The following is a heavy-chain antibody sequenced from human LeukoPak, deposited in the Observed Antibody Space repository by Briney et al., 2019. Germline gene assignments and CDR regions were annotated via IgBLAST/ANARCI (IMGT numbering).Heavy chain of an antibody. Sequence: PSETLSLTCTVSDGSISPYYWSWIRLPPGKGLEWVGYIFYSGSTNYNPSLKSRVTISLDASKNQFSLKLSSVTAADTAVYYCASEAVAGTGIDYWGQGTLFTVSS. CDR3: ASEAVAGTGIDY. D-gene: IGHD6-19*01. CDR2: IFYSGST. CDR1: DGSISPYY. J-gene: IGHJ4*02. V-gene: IGHV4-59*12.